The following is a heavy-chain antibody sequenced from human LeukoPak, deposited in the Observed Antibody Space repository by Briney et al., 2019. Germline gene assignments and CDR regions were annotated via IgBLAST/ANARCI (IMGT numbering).Heavy chain of an antibody. CDR2: IRYDGSNK. Sequence: PGGSLRLSCAASGFTFSSYGMHWVRQAPGQGLEWVAFIRYDGSNKYYADSVKGRFTISRDNSKKTLYLQMNSLRAEDTAVYYCARAPLSTVPLGWFDPWGQGTLVTVSS. V-gene: IGHV3-30*02. CDR3: ARAPLSTVPLGWFDP. J-gene: IGHJ5*02. D-gene: IGHD4-17*01. CDR1: GFTFSSYG.